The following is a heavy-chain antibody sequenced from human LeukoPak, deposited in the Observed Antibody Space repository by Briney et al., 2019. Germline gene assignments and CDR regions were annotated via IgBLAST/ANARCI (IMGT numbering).Heavy chain of an antibody. D-gene: IGHD6-13*01. CDR2: ISYDGSNK. V-gene: IGHV3-30-3*01. CDR1: GFTFSSYA. J-gene: IGHJ3*02. Sequence: GGSLRLSCAASGFTFSSYAMHWVRQAPGKGLEWVAVISYDGSNKYYEDSVKGRFTITRDNSKNTLYLQMNSLRAEDTAVYYCARPLAAAGIDGVAVDIWGQGTMVTVSS. CDR3: ARPLAAAGIDGVAVDI.